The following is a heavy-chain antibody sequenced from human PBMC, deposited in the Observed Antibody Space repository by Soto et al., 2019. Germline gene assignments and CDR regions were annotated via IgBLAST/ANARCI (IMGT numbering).Heavy chain of an antibody. J-gene: IGHJ4*02. D-gene: IGHD4-17*01. CDR1: GSSISSGGYS. CDR2: IYHSGST. CDR3: ARGLVNSRGDSYFDY. V-gene: IGHV4-30-2*01. Sequence: PSETLSLTCAVSGSSISSGGYSWTWIRQPPGKGLEWIGNIYHSGSTYYNPSLKSRVTISVDGSKNQFSLKLSSVTAADTAVYYCARGLVNSRGDSYFDYWGQGTLVTVYS.